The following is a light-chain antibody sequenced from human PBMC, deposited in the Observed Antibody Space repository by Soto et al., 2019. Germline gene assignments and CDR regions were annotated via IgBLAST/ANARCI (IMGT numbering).Light chain of an antibody. CDR1: SSNIGSNT. CDR3: ASWDDSLNAWV. Sequence: QSVLTQPPSASGTPGHWVTISCSGSSSNIGSNTVHWYQQLPGTAPRLLIYNNHHRPSGVPDRFSASKSGTSASLALTEVQSEDEADYYCASWDDSLNAWVFGGGTKLTVL. J-gene: IGLJ3*02. V-gene: IGLV1-44*01. CDR2: NNH.